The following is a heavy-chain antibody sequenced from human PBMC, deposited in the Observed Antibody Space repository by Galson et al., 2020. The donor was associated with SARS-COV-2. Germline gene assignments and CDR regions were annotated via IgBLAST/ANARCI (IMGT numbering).Heavy chain of an antibody. CDR3: AKTGDYYGSGTYYSYFYYMDV. D-gene: IGHD3-10*01. V-gene: IGHV3-23*01. CDR2: LNSVGTS. Sequence: GGSLRLSCAATGFSFSTYAMTWVRQAPGKGLEWVSLLNSVGTSFYADSLEDRFTISRDNSKNTLFLQMNSLRAEDSAIYYCAKTGDYYGSGTYYSYFYYMDVWGKGTTVTVSS. J-gene: IGHJ6*03. CDR1: GFSFSTYA.